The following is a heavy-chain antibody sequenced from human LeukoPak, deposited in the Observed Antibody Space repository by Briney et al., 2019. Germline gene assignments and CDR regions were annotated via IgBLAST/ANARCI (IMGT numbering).Heavy chain of an antibody. Sequence: SETLSLTCTVSGGSISSYYWSWIRQPPGKGLEWIGYIYYSGSTNYNPSLKSRVTISVDTSKNQFSLKLSSVTAADTAVYYCARLRFLEWLLPEYYFDYWGQGTLVTVSS. CDR2: IYYSGST. CDR3: ARLRFLEWLLPEYYFDY. CDR1: GGSISSYY. D-gene: IGHD3-3*01. J-gene: IGHJ4*02. V-gene: IGHV4-59*12.